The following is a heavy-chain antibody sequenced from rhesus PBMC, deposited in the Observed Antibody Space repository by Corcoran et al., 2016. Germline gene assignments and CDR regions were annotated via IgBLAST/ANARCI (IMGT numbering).Heavy chain of an antibody. CDR3: AKDLLRYYSGSYYLDY. CDR1: GFTFSSYG. V-gene: IGHV3S5*01. J-gene: IGHJ4*01. Sequence: EVQLVETGGGLVQPGGSLKLSCAASGFTFSSYGMSWVRQAPGKGLEWVSAINSVGGSTDYADSVKGRFTSSRDNSKNTLSLQMNSLRAEDTAVYYCAKDLLRYYSGSYYLDYWGQGVLVTVSS. CDR2: INSVGGST. D-gene: IGHD3-16*01.